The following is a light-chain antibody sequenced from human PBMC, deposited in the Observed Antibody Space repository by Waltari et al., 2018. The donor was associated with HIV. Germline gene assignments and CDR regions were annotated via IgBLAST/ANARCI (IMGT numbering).Light chain of an antibody. Sequence: DIQMTQSPSSLSASVGDRVTITCRASQGISSYLNWYQQKPGEAPKVLIFAASTLQSGVPSRFSGSGSETDFTLTISSLQPEDFATYYCQQSYSPVITFGQGTRLENK. J-gene: IGKJ5*01. CDR3: QQSYSPVIT. CDR1: QGISSY. CDR2: AAS. V-gene: IGKV1-39*01.